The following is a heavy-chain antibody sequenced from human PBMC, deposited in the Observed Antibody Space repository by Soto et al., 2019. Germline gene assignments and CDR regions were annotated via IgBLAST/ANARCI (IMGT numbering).Heavy chain of an antibody. CDR3: VAYNASRNWFDP. CDR1: GSAVTNFY. V-gene: IGHV4-38-2*01. CDR2: VYPSGNT. J-gene: IGHJ5*02. D-gene: IGHD1-20*01. Sequence: PSETLSLTCAVSGSAVTNFYWGWIRQSPGKGLEWIGSVYPSGNTYNKPSLRSRVSMSIDTSKNEVSLQVASVTAADTALYYCVAYNASRNWFDPWGQGTLVTVSS.